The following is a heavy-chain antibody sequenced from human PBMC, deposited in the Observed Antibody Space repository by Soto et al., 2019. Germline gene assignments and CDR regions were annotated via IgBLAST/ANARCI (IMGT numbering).Heavy chain of an antibody. J-gene: IGHJ5*02. CDR3: AREGRYCSGGSCYNWFDT. Sequence: QVQLVQSGAEVKKPGSSVKVSCKASGGTFSSYTISWVRQAPGQGLEWMGRIIPILGIANYAKKFQGRVTITADNSTSTAYMELSSLRSEDTAVYYCAREGRYCSGGSCYNWFDTWGQGTLVTVSA. D-gene: IGHD2-15*01. V-gene: IGHV1-69*08. CDR1: GGTFSSYT. CDR2: IIPILGIA.